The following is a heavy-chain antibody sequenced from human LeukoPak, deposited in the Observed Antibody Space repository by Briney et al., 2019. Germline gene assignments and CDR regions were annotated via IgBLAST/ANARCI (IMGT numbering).Heavy chain of an antibody. D-gene: IGHD3-3*01. V-gene: IGHV3-23*01. CDR2: ISGSGGST. J-gene: IGHJ4*02. CDR3: AKVPDDFWSGYYRY. CDR1: GLTFSSYA. Sequence: PGGSLRLSCAASGLTFSSYAMSWVRQAPGKGLEWVSAISGSGGSTYYADSVKGRFTISRDNSKNTLYLQMNSLRAEDTAVYYCAKVPDDFWSGYYRYWGQGTLVTVSS.